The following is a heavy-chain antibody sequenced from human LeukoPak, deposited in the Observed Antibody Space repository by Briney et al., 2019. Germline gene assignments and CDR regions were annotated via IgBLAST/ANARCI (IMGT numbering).Heavy chain of an antibody. CDR1: GFRLSDAW. J-gene: IGHJ4*02. D-gene: IGHD1-1*01. CDR3: SQLSRGY. CDR2: LKPKTEGGTT. V-gene: IGHV3-15*01. Sequence: GGSLRLSCAASGFRLSDAWMSWVRQAPGKELECVGRLKPKTEGGTTDYTEPVNDRFSVSRDDSKNTMYLEMKNLKTEETGPYYCSQLSRGYWGQGTQVTVSS.